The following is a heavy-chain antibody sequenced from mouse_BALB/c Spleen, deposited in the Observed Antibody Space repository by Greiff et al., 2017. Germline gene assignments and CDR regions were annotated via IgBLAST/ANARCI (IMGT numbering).Heavy chain of an antibody. Sequence: QVQLQQSGPELVKPGASVKISCKASGYAFSSSWMNWVKQRPGQGLEWIGRIYPGDGDTNYNGKFKGKATLTADKSSSTAYMQLSSLTSVDSAVYFCARGNYVAYWGQGTLVTVSA. CDR1: GYAFSSSW. CDR3: ARGNYVAY. D-gene: IGHD2-1*01. CDR2: IYPGDGDT. V-gene: IGHV1-82*01. J-gene: IGHJ3*01.